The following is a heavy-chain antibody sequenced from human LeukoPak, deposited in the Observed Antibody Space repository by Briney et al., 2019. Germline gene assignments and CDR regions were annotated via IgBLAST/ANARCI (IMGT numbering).Heavy chain of an antibody. CDR3: AKGYSSGWYSGRVDY. V-gene: IGHV3-23*01. CDR2: ISGSGGST. J-gene: IGHJ4*02. CDR1: GFTFSSYA. Sequence: PGGSLRLSCAASGFTFSSYAMSWVRQAPGKGLEWVSAISGSGGSTYYADSVKGRLTISRDNSKNTLYLQMNSLRAEDTAVYYCAKGYSSGWYSGRVDYWGQGTLVTVSS. D-gene: IGHD6-19*01.